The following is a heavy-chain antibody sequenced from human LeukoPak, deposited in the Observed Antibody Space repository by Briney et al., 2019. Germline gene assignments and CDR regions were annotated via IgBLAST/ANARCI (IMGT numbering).Heavy chain of an antibody. CDR2: INHSGST. Sequence: SETLSLTCAVYGGSFSGYYWSWIRQPPGKGLEWIGEINHSGSTNYNPSLKSRVTISVDTSKNQFSLKLSSVTAADTAVYYCARDWDIVVVPAVYDAFDIWGQGTMVTVSS. D-gene: IGHD2-2*01. CDR3: ARDWDIVVVPAVYDAFDI. CDR1: GGSFSGYY. V-gene: IGHV4-34*01. J-gene: IGHJ3*02.